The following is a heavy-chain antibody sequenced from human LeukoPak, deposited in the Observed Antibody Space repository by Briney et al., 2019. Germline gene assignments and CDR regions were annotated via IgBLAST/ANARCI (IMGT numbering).Heavy chain of an antibody. CDR3: AGGMVRGVIGGPFNWFDP. Sequence: PGGSLRLSCAASGFTFSSHEMNWVRQAPGKGLEWIAYISSTGRTIYYADSVKGRFTISRDNAKNSLYLQMNSLRAEDTALYYCAGGMVRGVIGGPFNWFDPWGQGTLVTVSS. CDR1: GFTFSSHE. V-gene: IGHV3-48*03. J-gene: IGHJ5*02. D-gene: IGHD3-10*01. CDR2: ISSTGRTI.